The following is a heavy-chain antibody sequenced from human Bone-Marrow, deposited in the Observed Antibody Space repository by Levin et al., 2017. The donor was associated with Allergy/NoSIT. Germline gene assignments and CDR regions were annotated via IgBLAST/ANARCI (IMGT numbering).Heavy chain of an antibody. Sequence: SETLSLTCIVSGDSISTSSYYWGWVRQAPGKGLEWIGRVFYTETTYYNPSLKSRVTISVDTSKNQVSLELTFVTAADTAVYYCAADWGFTGRIDPWGQGAQVTVSS. CDR2: VFYTETT. CDR1: GDSISTSSYY. V-gene: IGHV4-39*01. D-gene: IGHD7-27*01. CDR3: AADWGFTGRIDP. J-gene: IGHJ5*02.